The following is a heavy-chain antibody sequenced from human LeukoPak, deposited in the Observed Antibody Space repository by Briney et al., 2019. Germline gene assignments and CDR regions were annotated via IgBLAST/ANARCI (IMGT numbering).Heavy chain of an antibody. CDR1: GGSFSGYY. CDR2: INHSGST. D-gene: IGHD4-17*01. V-gene: IGHV4-34*01. CDR3: ARRDYGDSGYFFDY. Sequence: PSETLSLTCAVYGGSFSGYYWSWIRQPPGKGLEWIGEINHSGSTNYNPSLKSRVTISVDTSKNQFSLKLSSVTAADTAVYYCARRDYGDSGYFFDYWGQGTLVTVSS. J-gene: IGHJ4*02.